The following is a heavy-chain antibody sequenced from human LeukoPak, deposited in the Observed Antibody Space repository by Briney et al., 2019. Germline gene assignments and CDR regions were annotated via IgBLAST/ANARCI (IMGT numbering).Heavy chain of an antibody. J-gene: IGHJ4*02. D-gene: IGHD3-16*01. Sequence: PSETLSLTCTVSGGSISSGSYYWSWIRQPAGKGLEWIGRIYTSGSTNYNPSLKSRVTISVDTSKNRFSLKLSSVTAADTAVYYCARAPYWGSSHFDYWGQGTLVTVSS. CDR2: IYTSGST. CDR3: ARAPYWGSSHFDY. CDR1: GGSISSGSYY. V-gene: IGHV4-61*02.